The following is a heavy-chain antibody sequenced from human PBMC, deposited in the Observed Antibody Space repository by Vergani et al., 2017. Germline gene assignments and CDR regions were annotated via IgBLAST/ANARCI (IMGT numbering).Heavy chain of an antibody. J-gene: IGHJ3*02. CDR2: IIPILGTA. Sequence: QVQLVQSGAEVKKPGSSVKVSCKASGGTFSSYAISWVRQAPGQGLEWMGRIIPILGTANYAQKFQGRVTITADEFTSTAYMELSSLRSEDTAVYYCATLTQGVVPAAHDAFDIWGQGTMVTVSS. D-gene: IGHD2-2*01. V-gene: IGHV1-69*11. CDR1: GGTFSSYA. CDR3: ATLTQGVVPAAHDAFDI.